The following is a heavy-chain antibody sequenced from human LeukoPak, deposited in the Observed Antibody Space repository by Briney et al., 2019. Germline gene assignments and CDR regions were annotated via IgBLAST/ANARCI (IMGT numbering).Heavy chain of an antibody. D-gene: IGHD3-22*01. CDR3: ARVWGVTDFYDSRGAFDI. Sequence: SETLSLTCTVSGGSISGYYWSWIRQPPGKGLEWIGYIYYSGSTYYNPSLKSRVTISVDTSKNQFSLKLNSVTAADTAVYYCARVWGVTDFYDSRGAFDIWGQGTMVTVSS. J-gene: IGHJ3*02. CDR1: GGSISGYY. CDR2: IYYSGST. V-gene: IGHV4-59*01.